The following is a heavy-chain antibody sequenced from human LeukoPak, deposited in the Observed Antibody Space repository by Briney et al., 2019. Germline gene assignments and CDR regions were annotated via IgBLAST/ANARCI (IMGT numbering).Heavy chain of an antibody. Sequence: GGSLRLSCAASGFTFDDYAMHWVRQAPGKGLEWVSGISWNSGSIGYADSVKGRFTISRDNAKNSLYLQMNSLRAEDTAVYYCARVGEYSSFEGGDIWGQGTMVTVSS. J-gene: IGHJ3*02. D-gene: IGHD6-6*01. CDR1: GFTFDDYA. V-gene: IGHV3-9*01. CDR2: ISWNSGSI. CDR3: ARVGEYSSFEGGDI.